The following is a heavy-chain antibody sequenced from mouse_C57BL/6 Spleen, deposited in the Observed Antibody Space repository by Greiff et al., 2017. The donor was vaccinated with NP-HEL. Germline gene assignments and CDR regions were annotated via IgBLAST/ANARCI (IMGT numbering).Heavy chain of an antibody. CDR2: ISGGGGNT. CDR3: ARQKQGLWYFAY. V-gene: IGHV5-9*01. J-gene: IGHJ3*01. Sequence: EVQRVESGGGLVKPGGSLKLSCAASGFTFSSYTMSWVRQTPEKRLEWVATISGGGGNTYYPDSVKGRFTISRDNAKNTLYLQRSSLRSEDTALYYCARQKQGLWYFAYWGQGTLVTVSA. D-gene: IGHD2-1*01. CDR1: GFTFSSYT.